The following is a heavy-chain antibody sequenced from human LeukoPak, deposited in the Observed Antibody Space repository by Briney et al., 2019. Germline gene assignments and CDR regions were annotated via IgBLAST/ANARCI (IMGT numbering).Heavy chain of an antibody. CDR2: ISGSGGST. V-gene: IGHV3-23*01. J-gene: IGHJ4*02. CDR3: ATISSGWYYFDY. Sequence: GGSLRLSCAAPGFTFSSYAMSWVRQAPGKGLEWVSAISGSGGSTYYADSVKGRFTISRDNSKNTLYLQMNSLRAEDTAVYYCATISSGWYYFDYWGQGTLVTVSS. CDR1: GFTFSSYA. D-gene: IGHD6-19*01.